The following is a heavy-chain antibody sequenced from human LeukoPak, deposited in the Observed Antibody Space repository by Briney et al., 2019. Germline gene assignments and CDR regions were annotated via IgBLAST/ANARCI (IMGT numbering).Heavy chain of an antibody. J-gene: IGHJ4*02. D-gene: IGHD3-10*01. CDR1: GFGFSNSA. V-gene: IGHV3-23*01. CDR3: VKGVTMVRGSREFDY. Sequence: GGSLRLSCTASGFGFSNSAMTWVRQAPGKGLEWVSSICGGGSSYYAGSVKGRFTISRDNSKNTVYLQMNNLRAEDTAIFYCVKGVTMVRGSREFDYWGQGTLVTVSS. CDR2: ICGGGSS.